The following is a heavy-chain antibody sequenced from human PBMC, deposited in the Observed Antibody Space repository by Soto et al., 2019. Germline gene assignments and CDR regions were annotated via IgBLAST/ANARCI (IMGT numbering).Heavy chain of an antibody. D-gene: IGHD5-12*01. CDR2: ISYDGSNK. Sequence: QVQLVESGGGVVQPGRSLRLSCAASGFTFSSYGMHWVRQAPGKGLEWVAVISYDGSNKYYADSVKGRFTISRDNSKNTLYLQMNSLRAEDTAVYYCAKDRMGDGYNTYYFDYWGKGTLVTVSS. J-gene: IGHJ4*02. V-gene: IGHV3-30*18. CDR1: GFTFSSYG. CDR3: AKDRMGDGYNTYYFDY.